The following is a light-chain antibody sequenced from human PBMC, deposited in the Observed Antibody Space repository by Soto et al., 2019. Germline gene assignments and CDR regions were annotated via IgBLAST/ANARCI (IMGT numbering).Light chain of an antibody. CDR1: QSISSY. Sequence: DIQMTQSPSSLSASVGDRVTITCRASQSISSYLNWYQQKPGKAPKLLIYAASSLQSGVPSRFSGRGSGTDFTLTISSLQPEDFATDYCQQRYSTPYTFGQGTKLEIK. CDR3: QQRYSTPYT. V-gene: IGKV1-39*01. J-gene: IGKJ2*01. CDR2: AAS.